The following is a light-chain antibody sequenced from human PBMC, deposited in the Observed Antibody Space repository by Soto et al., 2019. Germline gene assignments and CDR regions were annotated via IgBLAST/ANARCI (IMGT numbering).Light chain of an antibody. CDR1: SSDVGAYNY. Sequence: QSFLANPASVSGSPGQSITISCTGTSSDVGAYNYVSWFQQHPGKVPKLMIYEVSNRPSGISDRFSASKSGNTASLTISGLQAEDEADYYCSSYTTSTTHVVFGGG. V-gene: IGLV2-14*01. CDR3: SSYTTSTTHVV. J-gene: IGLJ2*01. CDR2: EVS.